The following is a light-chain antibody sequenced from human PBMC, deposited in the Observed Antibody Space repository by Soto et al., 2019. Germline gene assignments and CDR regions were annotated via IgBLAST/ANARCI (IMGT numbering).Light chain of an antibody. V-gene: IGLV2-8*01. CDR2: EVT. Sequence: QSVLTQPPSASGSPGQSVTISCTGTSRDVGGYNYVSWYQQHPGKAPKLLIYEVTKRPSGVPDRFSGSKSGNTASLTVSGLQAEDEADFYCCSYAGTNNWVFGGGTKLTVL. CDR1: SRDVGGYNY. J-gene: IGLJ3*02. CDR3: CSYAGTNNWV.